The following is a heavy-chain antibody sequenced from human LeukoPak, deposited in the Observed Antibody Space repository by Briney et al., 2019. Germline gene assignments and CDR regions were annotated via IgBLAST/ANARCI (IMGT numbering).Heavy chain of an antibody. CDR1: GYTFSSYE. D-gene: IGHD3-3*01. CDR2: INPNSSKT. V-gene: IGHV1-8*02. J-gene: IGHJ6*03. CDR3: ARGRGITLFGVVIGYYMDV. Sequence: ASVTVSCKSSGYTFSSYEINWVRQAAGQGLEWMGWINPNSSKTDHAQKFHGRVTITRDTSISTAYLELSSLRYEDTAVYYCARGRGITLFGVVIGYYMDVWGRGTTVTVSS.